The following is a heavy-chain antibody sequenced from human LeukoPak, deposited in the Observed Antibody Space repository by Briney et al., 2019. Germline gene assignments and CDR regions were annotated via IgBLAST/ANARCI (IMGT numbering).Heavy chain of an antibody. J-gene: IGHJ4*02. Sequence: GASVKVSCKASGYTFTSYYMHWVRQAPGQGLEWMGIINPSGGSTSYAQKFQGRVTMTRDTSTSTVYMELSSLRSEDTAVYYCARTVEMATIGGEFDYWGQGTLVTVFS. V-gene: IGHV1-46*01. D-gene: IGHD5-24*01. CDR3: ARTVEMATIGGEFDY. CDR2: INPSGGST. CDR1: GYTFTSYY.